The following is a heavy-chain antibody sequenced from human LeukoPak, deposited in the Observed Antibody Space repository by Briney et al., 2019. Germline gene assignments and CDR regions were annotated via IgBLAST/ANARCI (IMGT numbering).Heavy chain of an antibody. V-gene: IGHV4-61*02. CDR1: GGSISSGSYY. CDR3: ARVGFGEPMNYYYYYMDV. CDR2: IYTSGST. D-gene: IGHD3-10*01. J-gene: IGHJ6*03. Sequence: PSETLSLTCTVSGGSISSGSYYWSWIRQPAGKGLEWIGRIYTSGSTNYNPSLKSRVTISVDTSKNQFSLKLSSVTAADTAVYYCARVGFGEPMNYYYYYMDVWGKGTTVTISS.